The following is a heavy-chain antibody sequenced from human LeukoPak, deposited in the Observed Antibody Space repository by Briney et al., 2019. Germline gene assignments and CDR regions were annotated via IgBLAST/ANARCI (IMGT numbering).Heavy chain of an antibody. J-gene: IGHJ6*02. CDR1: GFAISNYD. V-gene: IGHV3-13*01. CDR2: IHTAGDT. D-gene: IGHD2-21*01. CDR3: ARGDYYYSGMDV. Sequence: PGGSLRLSCAASGFAISNYDMHWVRQKPGKGLEWVSTIHTAGDTYYPDSVKGRFAIPRENAKNSLSLQMNSLRAGDTAVYYCARGDYYYSGMDVWGQGTTVTVSS.